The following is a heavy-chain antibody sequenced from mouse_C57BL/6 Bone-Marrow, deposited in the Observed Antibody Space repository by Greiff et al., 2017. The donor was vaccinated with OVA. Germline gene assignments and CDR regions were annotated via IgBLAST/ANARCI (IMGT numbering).Heavy chain of an antibody. Sequence: DVKLVESGGGLVKPGGSLKLSCAASGFTFSSYTMSWVRQTPEKRLEWVATISGGGGNTYYPDSVKGRFTISRDNAKNTLYLQMSSLRSEDTALYYCARHRYYDSSPVSWFAYWGQGTLVTVSA. J-gene: IGHJ3*01. CDR2: ISGGGGNT. V-gene: IGHV5-9*01. CDR1: GFTFSSYT. D-gene: IGHD1-1*01. CDR3: ARHRYYDSSPVSWFAY.